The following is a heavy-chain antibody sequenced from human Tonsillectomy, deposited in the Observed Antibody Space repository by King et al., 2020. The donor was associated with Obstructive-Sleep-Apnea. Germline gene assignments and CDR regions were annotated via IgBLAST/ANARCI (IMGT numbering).Heavy chain of an antibody. D-gene: IGHD3-10*01. J-gene: IGHJ4*02. CDR2: IHYSGNT. V-gene: IGHV4-39*01. Sequence: QLQESGPGLVKPSETLYLTCTVSGCAIRPSKYYWDWIRQPPGKGRDCISSIHYSGNTYYNPSFKNRVPIHIDKSKNRVSLKLSSVTAADTAGYYCSGRERKPRSAYYFDYWGQGTLAIVSS. CDR1: GCAIRPSKYY. CDR3: SGRERKPRSAYYFDY.